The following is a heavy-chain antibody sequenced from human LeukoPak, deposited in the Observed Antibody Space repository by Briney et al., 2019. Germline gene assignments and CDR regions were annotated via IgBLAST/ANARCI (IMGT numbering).Heavy chain of an antibody. CDR3: ASLLRCSSTSCYGYNWFDP. J-gene: IGHJ5*02. Sequence: SETLSLTCAVYGGSFSGYYWSWIRQPPGKGLEWIGEINHSGSTNYNPSLKSRVTISVDTSKNQFSLKLSSVTAADTAVYYCASLLRCSSTSCYGYNWFDPWGQGTLVTVSS. D-gene: IGHD2-2*01. CDR2: INHSGST. CDR1: GGSFSGYY. V-gene: IGHV4-34*01.